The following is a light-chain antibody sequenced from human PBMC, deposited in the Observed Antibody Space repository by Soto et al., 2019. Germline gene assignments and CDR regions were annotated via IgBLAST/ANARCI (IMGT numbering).Light chain of an antibody. CDR3: QRNGRSGWT. Sequence: ETVMKQPPPTPPVSSGERATLSCRASQSVSSSYLAWYQQKPGQAPRLLIYVASSRSTGIPDRFSGSGSGTAFTLTISIQAQEFLVVYCCQRNGRSGWTFGRGTKVDIK. CDR1: QSVSSSY. V-gene: IGKV3-20*01. J-gene: IGKJ1*01. CDR2: VAS.